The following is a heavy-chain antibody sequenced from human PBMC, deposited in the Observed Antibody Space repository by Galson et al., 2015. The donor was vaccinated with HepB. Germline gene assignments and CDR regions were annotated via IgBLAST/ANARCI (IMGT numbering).Heavy chain of an antibody. CDR2: IPYDGSNK. D-gene: IGHD6-19*01. V-gene: IGHV3-30-3*01. J-gene: IGHJ4*02. CDR1: GFTFSSYA. Sequence: SLRLSCAASGFTFSSYAMHWVRQAPGKGLEWVAVIPYDGSNKYYADSVKGRFTISRDNSKNTLYLEMNSLRAEDTAVYYCARPQYSSGWYTGLDDWGQGTLVTVSS. CDR3: ARPQYSSGWYTGLDD.